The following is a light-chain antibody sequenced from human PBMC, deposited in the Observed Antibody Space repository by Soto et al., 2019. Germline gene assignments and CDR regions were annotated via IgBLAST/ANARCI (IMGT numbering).Light chain of an antibody. CDR3: QQYSIWRT. Sequence: DIVMTQSTASLCLYPGERDTLXCSASESLGSYLVWYQQRAGKAPRPLIDGASTRDTGIPARFSGSGCGKEFILTISSLQSEDFAVYQCQQYSIWRTFGQGTKVDI. CDR2: GAS. V-gene: IGKV3-15*01. CDR1: ESLGSY. J-gene: IGKJ1*01.